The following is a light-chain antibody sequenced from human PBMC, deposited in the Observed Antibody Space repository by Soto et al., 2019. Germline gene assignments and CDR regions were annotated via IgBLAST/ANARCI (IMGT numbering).Light chain of an antibody. CDR1: RDVGSD. CDR3: LQDYGDSWT. CDR2: AAS. V-gene: IGKV1-6*01. J-gene: IGKJ1*01. Sequence: TQMTQSPLSLSASVGEKIIITCRASRDVGSDVSWYQQKPGQAPKLVIYAASNLYTGVPSRVSGRRSGTEFTLTISSLQPEDFASYYCLQDYGDSWTFGQGTKVEIE.